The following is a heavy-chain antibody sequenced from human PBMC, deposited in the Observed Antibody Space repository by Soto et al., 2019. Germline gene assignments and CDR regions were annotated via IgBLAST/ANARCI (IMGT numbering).Heavy chain of an antibody. Sequence: GGSLRLSCAASGFTFSTYWMIWVRQAPGKGLEWVANIKEDGSEKYYVDSVKGRFTISRDNAKNSLYLQMNSLRAEDTAVYYCARGYDRSDYWGQGALVTVSS. J-gene: IGHJ4*02. CDR2: IKEDGSEK. CDR3: ARGYDRSDY. D-gene: IGHD2-15*01. CDR1: GFTFSTYW. V-gene: IGHV3-7*03.